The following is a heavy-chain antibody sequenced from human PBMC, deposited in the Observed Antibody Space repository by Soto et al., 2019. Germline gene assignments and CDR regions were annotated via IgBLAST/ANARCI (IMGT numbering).Heavy chain of an antibody. CDR1: GFAFSSYG. D-gene: IGHD3-22*01. V-gene: IGHV3-30*18. CDR3: AKDTYYYDRSGDYTFDY. Sequence: QVQLVESGGGVVQPGRSLRLSCAASGFAFSSYGMHWVRQAPGKGLEWVAVIAYDGGNKNYVDSVKGRFTISRDNSKNXLYLQMDSLRVEDTAVYYCAKDTYYYDRSGDYTFDYWGQGTLVTVSS. CDR2: IAYDGGNK. J-gene: IGHJ4*02.